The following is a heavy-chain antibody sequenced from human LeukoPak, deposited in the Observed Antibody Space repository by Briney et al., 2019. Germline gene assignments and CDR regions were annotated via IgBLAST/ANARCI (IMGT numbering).Heavy chain of an antibody. CDR1: GGSFSGYY. CDR2: INHSGST. D-gene: IGHD6-13*01. Sequence: SETLSLTCAVYGGSFSGYYWSWIRQPPGKGLEWIGEINHSGSTNYNPSLKSRVTISADTSKNQFSLKLSSVTAADTAVYYCASNRGYSSSWYWFNWFDPWGQGTLVTVSS. J-gene: IGHJ5*02. CDR3: ASNRGYSSSWYWFNWFDP. V-gene: IGHV4-34*01.